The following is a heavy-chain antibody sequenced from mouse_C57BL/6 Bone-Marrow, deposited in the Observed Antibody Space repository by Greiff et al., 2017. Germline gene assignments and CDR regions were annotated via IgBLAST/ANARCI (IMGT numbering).Heavy chain of an antibody. CDR2: IYPGDGDT. Sequence: QVQLQQSGAELVKPGASVKISCKASGYAFSSYWMNWVKQRPGKGLEWIGQIYPGDGDTNYNGKFKGKATLTADKSSSTAYMQLSGLTSEDSAVYFWAIPSSITTVVPYWYFDVWGTGTTVTVSS. D-gene: IGHD1-1*01. CDR3: AIPSSITTVVPYWYFDV. V-gene: IGHV1-80*01. CDR1: GYAFSSYW. J-gene: IGHJ1*03.